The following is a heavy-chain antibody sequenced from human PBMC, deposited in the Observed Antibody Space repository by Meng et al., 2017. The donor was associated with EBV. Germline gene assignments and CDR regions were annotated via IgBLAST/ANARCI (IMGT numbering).Heavy chain of an antibody. D-gene: IGHD6-19*01. V-gene: IGHV1-2*06. Sequence: QVHLVQAGAEVKKPGASVKVSCKASGYTFTGYYMHWVRQAPGQGLEWMGRINPNSGGTNYAQKFQGRVTMTRDTSISTAYMELSRLRSDDTAVYYCARVGIAVAGTGDYWGQGTLVTVSS. CDR2: INPNSGGT. CDR3: ARVGIAVAGTGDY. J-gene: IGHJ4*02. CDR1: GYTFTGYY.